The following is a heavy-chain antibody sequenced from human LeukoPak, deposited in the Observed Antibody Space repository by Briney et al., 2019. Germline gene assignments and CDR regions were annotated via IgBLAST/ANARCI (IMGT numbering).Heavy chain of an antibody. CDR2: ISAYNGNT. Sequence: ASVKVSCKASGYTFTSYGISWVRQAPVQGLEWMGWISAYNGNTNYAQKLQGRVTMTTDTSTSTAYMELRSLRSDDTAVYYCARDVSDSIAVAGITFGYWGQGTLVTVSS. V-gene: IGHV1-18*01. D-gene: IGHD6-19*01. CDR1: GYTFTSYG. CDR3: ARDVSDSIAVAGITFGY. J-gene: IGHJ4*02.